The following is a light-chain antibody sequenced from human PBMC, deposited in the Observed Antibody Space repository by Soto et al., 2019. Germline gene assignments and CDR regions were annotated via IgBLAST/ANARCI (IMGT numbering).Light chain of an antibody. J-gene: IGLJ3*02. Sequence: QSALTQPASVSGSPGQSITISCAGTNSDIGAYNFVSWYQQHPGKAPKLIIYEVSHRPSGISNRFSGSKSGKTASLTVSGLQADDEADYYCSSYVGNNNLVFGGGTKVTVL. CDR1: NSDIGAYNF. CDR2: EVS. V-gene: IGLV2-14*01. CDR3: SSYVGNNNLV.